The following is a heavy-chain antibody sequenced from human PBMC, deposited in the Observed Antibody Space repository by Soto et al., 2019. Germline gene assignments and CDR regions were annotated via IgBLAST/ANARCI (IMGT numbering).Heavy chain of an antibody. CDR3: ARKMTTVTNYYYGMDV. J-gene: IGHJ6*02. CDR2: IKQDGSEK. CDR1: GFTFSSYW. Sequence: EVQLVESGGGLVQPGGSLRLSCAASGFTFSSYWMSWVRQAPGKGLEWVANIKQDGSEKYYVDSVKGRFTISRDNAKNSLYRQMNSLRAEDTAVYYCARKMTTVTNYYYGMDVWGQGTTVTVSS. V-gene: IGHV3-7*05. D-gene: IGHD4-17*01.